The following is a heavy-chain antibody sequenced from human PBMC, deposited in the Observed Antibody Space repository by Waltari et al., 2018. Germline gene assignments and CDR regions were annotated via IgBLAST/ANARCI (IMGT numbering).Heavy chain of an antibody. Sequence: QVQLQESGPGLVKPSETLSLTCAVSGYSLSSGYYWGWIRQPPGKGLEWIGSIYHSGSTYYNPSLKSRVTISVDTSKNQFSLKLSSVTAADTAVYYCARYLFAAGDAFDIWGQGTMVTVSS. J-gene: IGHJ3*02. CDR1: GYSLSSGYY. D-gene: IGHD6-13*01. V-gene: IGHV4-38-2*01. CDR2: IYHSGST. CDR3: ARYLFAAGDAFDI.